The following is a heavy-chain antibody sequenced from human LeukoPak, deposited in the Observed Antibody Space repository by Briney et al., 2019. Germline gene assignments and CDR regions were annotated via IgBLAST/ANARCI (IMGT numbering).Heavy chain of an antibody. CDR2: IYQSGST. D-gene: IGHD3-10*01. Sequence: SETLSLTCTVSGYSIRNGYNWGWIRLSPGKGLEWLGSIYQSGSTYDNPSLKSRVSLSIDTSKNQFSLKLSSVTAADTAVYYCARGSWQVAEEVYWGQGTLVTVSS. J-gene: IGHJ4*02. CDR1: GYSIRNGYN. V-gene: IGHV4-38-2*02. CDR3: ARGSWQVAEEVY.